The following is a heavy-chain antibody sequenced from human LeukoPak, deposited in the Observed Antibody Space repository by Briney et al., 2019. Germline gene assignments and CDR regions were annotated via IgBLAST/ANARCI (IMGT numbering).Heavy chain of an antibody. J-gene: IGHJ4*02. CDR2: INHSGST. CDR1: GGSFSGYY. Sequence: SETLSLTCAVYGGSFSGYYWSWIRQPPGKGLEWIGEINHSGSTNYNPSLKSRVTISVDTSKNQFSLKLSSVTAADTAVYYCARDRYDILTGYMYYFDYWGQGTLVTVSS. CDR3: ARDRYDILTGYMYYFDY. D-gene: IGHD3-9*01. V-gene: IGHV4-34*01.